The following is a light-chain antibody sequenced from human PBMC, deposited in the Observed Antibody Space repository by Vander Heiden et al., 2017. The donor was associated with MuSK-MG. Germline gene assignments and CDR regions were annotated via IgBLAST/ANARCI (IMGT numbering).Light chain of an antibody. J-gene: IGLJ2*01. V-gene: IGLV6-57*01. CDR3: RSYDSSNHLV. CDR1: SGDIASNY. Sequence: NFLRTQPHSVLESPVKAATISCSLCSGDIASNYVQKYQQRAGSTPSSVKYGDNHKRSGVPDRFSGSIDSSSTAASLTRAGLKTEDEEDDNCRSYDSSNHLVFGGGTKLTVL. CDR2: GDN.